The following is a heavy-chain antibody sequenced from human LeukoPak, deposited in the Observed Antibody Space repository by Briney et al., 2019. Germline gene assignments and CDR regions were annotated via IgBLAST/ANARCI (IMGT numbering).Heavy chain of an antibody. CDR3: AKGLGDFGRTGAFDV. V-gene: IGHV3-23*01. CDR2: ISGSGGST. Sequence: GGSLRLSCAASGFTFSSYAMSWVRQAPGKGLEWVSAISGSGGSTYYADSVKGRFTISRDNSKNTLYVQMDSLRVEDTAVYYCAKGLGDFGRTGAFDVWGQGTMVTVSS. J-gene: IGHJ3*01. D-gene: IGHD2-21*02. CDR1: GFTFSSYA.